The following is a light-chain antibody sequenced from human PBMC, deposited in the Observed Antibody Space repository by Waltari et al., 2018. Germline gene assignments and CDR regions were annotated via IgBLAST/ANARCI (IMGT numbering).Light chain of an antibody. J-gene: IGLJ2*01. Sequence: YVLTQPPSVSVAPGQTARISCGGHNIGSKSAHGYQPDPGQAPELVVSVECDRPSGIPERFSGSKSGNTATLTITRVEAGDEADYYCQVWDFSVDHVFGGGTKLTVL. CDR3: QVWDFSVDHV. CDR1: NIGSKS. V-gene: IGLV3-21*02. CDR2: VEC.